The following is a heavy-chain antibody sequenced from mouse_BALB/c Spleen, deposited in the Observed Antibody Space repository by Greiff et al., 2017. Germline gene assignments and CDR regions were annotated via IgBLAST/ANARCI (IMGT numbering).Heavy chain of an antibody. CDR1: GFTFSSYT. J-gene: IGHJ3*01. CDR3: ARQGYGNYFAY. CDR2: ISNGGGST. Sequence: DVKLVESGGGLVQPGGSLKLSCAASGFTFSSYTMSWVRQTPEKRLEWVAYISNGGGSTYYPDTVKGRFTISRDNAKNTLYLQMSSLKSEDTAMYYCARQGYGNYFAYWGQGTLVTVSA. V-gene: IGHV5-12-2*01. D-gene: IGHD2-10*02.